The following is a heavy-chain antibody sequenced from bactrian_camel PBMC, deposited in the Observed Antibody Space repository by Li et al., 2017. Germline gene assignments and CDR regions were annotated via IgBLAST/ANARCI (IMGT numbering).Heavy chain of an antibody. J-gene: IGHJ4*01. Sequence: VQLVESGGGSALAGGSVRLSCAASGYTFNTYSWFRQTPGKEREGVAAIWSSRGMTYYADSVKGRFTVSQDNAKNTLYLQLSSLKTEDTAMYYCARGGLKWIDELGLWGQGTQVTVS. D-gene: IGHD1*01. CDR3: ARGGLKWIDELGL. V-gene: IGHV3S1*01. CDR1: GYTFNTYS. CDR2: IWSSRGMT.